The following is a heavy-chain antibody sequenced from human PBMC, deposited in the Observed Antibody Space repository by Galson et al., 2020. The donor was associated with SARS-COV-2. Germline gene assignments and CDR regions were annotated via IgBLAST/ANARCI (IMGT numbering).Heavy chain of an antibody. D-gene: IGHD3-10*01. CDR1: GFTFSSYG. J-gene: IGHJ4*02. V-gene: IGHV3-30*18. Sequence: GESLKISCAASGFTFSSYGMHWVRQAPGKGLEWVAVISYDGSNKYYADSVKGRFTISRDNSKNTLYLQMNSLGAEDTAVYYCAKDWGRGGVFTDLFDYWGQGTLVTVSS. CDR3: AKDWGRGGVFTDLFDY. CDR2: ISYDGSNK.